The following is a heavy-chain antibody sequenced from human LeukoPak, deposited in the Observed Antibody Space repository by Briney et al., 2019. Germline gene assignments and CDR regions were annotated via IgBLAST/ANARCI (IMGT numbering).Heavy chain of an antibody. CDR1: GFTFGSFE. J-gene: IGHJ3*02. CDR2: ICSRGSNK. V-gene: IGHV3-48*03. Sequence: PGGCLRLSCAASGFTFGSFEMNWVRQAPGKGREWLSYICSRGSNKYYADSLKGRFTISRDNAKNSLYLQMNSRTAEGTADYYCARDLGVSVGYDAFDIWGQGTRVTVSS. CDR3: ARDLGVSVGYDAFDI. D-gene: IGHD3-10*01.